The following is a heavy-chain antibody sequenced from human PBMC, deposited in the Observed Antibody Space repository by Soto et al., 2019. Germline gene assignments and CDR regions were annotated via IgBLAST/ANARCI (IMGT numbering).Heavy chain of an antibody. CDR1: GDSVSSNSSA. J-gene: IGHJ6*02. CDR3: ARDYSNYDYYYYGMDV. CDR2: TYYRSKWYN. Sequence: SQTLSLTFAISGDSVSSNSSAWNCISQSPSRGLEWLGRTYYRSKWYNDYAVSVKSRITINPDTSKNQFSLQLNSVTPEDTAVYYCARDYSNYDYYYYGMDVWGQGTTVTVSS. D-gene: IGHD4-4*01. V-gene: IGHV6-1*01.